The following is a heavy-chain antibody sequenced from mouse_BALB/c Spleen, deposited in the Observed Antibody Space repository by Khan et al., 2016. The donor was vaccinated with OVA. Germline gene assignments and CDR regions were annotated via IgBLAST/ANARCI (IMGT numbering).Heavy chain of an antibody. V-gene: IGHV3-2*02. CDR2: INYSGNT. CDR3: TRKDYYDYDPFPY. Sequence: EVQLVESGPGLVKPSQSLSLTCAVTGYSITSDYAWNWIRQFPGNKLEWMGYINYSGNTRYNPSLKSRISITRDSSKNQFFLQLNSVTTEDTATYYCTRKDYYDYDPFPYWGQGTLVTVSA. D-gene: IGHD2-4*01. J-gene: IGHJ3*01. CDR1: GYSITSDYA.